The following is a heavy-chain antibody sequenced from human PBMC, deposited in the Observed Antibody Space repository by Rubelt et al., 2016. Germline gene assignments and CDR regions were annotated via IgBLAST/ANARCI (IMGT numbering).Heavy chain of an antibody. D-gene: IGHD3-22*01. CDR1: GFSLSTGGEG. CDR3: GHSRSRYDYDSSGYEYYFDY. CDR2: IYWDDEK. V-gene: IGHV2-5*02. Sequence: QITLKESGPTLVKPTQTLTLTCTFSGFSLSTGGEGVGWIRQPPGKALEWLALIYWDDEKRYSPSLKSRLTITKDTSKNQVVLTMTNMDPVDTATYYCGHSRSRYDYDSSGYEYYFDYWGQGTLVTVSS. J-gene: IGHJ4*02.